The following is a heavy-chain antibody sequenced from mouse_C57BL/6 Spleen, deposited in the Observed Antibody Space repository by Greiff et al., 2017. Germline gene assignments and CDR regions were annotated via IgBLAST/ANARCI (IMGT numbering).Heavy chain of an antibody. J-gene: IGHJ3*01. D-gene: IGHD1-2*01. CDR2: ISSGSSTI. CDR1: GFTFSDYG. V-gene: IGHV5-17*01. Sequence: EVKLMESGGGLVKPGGSLKLSCAASGFTFSDYGMHWVRQAPEKGLEWVAYISSGSSTIYYADTVKGRFTISRDNAKNTLFLQMTSLRSEDTAMYYCAMSLLRSWFAYWGQGTLVTVSA. CDR3: AMSLLRSWFAY.